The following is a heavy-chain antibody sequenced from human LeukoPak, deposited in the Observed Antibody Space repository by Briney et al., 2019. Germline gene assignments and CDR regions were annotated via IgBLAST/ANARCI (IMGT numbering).Heavy chain of an antibody. V-gene: IGHV1-2*02. D-gene: IGHD6-6*01. CDR2: INPNSGGT. Sequence: GASVKVSCKASGGTFSSYAISWVRQAPGQGLEWMGWINPNSGGTNYAQKFQGRVTMTRDTSISTAYMELSRLRSDDTAVYYCARGIAAHLIDYWGQGTLVTVSS. J-gene: IGHJ4*02. CDR3: ARGIAAHLIDY. CDR1: GGTFSSYA.